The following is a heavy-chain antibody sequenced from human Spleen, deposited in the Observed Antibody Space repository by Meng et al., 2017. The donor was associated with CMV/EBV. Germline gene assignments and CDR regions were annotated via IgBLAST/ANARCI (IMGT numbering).Heavy chain of an antibody. D-gene: IGHD3-3*01. CDR2: INGKGRSI. CDR3: ARDHQESYYDFWSGPYGMDV. J-gene: IGHJ6*02. V-gene: IGHV3-20*04. CDR1: GFTFSSYA. Sequence: GESLKISCAASGFTFSSYAMSWVRQAPGKGLEWVSGINGKGRSIGYADSVKGRFTISRDNAKNSLYLQMNSLRAEDTAVYYCARDHQESYYDFWSGPYGMDVWGQGTTVTVSS.